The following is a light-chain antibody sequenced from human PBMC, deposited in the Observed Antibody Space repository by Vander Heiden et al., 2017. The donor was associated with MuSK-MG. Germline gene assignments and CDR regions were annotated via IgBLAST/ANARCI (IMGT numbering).Light chain of an antibody. J-gene: IGLJ3*02. Sequence: QSVLTQPPSVSEAPRQRVTISCSGSSSNIGNNAVNWYQQLPGKAPKLLIYEDDLLPSGVSDRFSGSKSGTSASLAISGLQSEDEADYYWAAWDDSLNGVVFGGGTKLTVL. CDR3: AAWDDSLNGVV. CDR1: SSNIGNNA. V-gene: IGLV1-36*01. CDR2: EDD.